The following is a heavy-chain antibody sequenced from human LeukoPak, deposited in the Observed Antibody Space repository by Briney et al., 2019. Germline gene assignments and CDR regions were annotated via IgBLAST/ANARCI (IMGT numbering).Heavy chain of an antibody. CDR2: VTYDGSKA. Sequence: GGSLRLSCVASGFTFRNYGMHWVRQVPGKGLVWLGVVTYDGSKAFYADSVKGRLTISRDNSKNTLYLQMNTLRVEDRAVYFCAKDQRTMTRRMDVWGQGTAVIVSS. CDR1: GFTFRNYG. J-gene: IGHJ6*02. V-gene: IGHV3-30*18. D-gene: IGHD2-2*01. CDR3: AKDQRTMTRRMDV.